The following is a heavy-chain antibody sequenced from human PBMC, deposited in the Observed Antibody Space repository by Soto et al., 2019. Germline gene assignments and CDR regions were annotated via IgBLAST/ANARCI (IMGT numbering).Heavy chain of an antibody. CDR3: VKGAWLDY. CDR1: GFTFSTFD. Sequence: EVQLLESGGGLVQPGGSLRLSCAASGFTFSTFDMTWVRQAPGKGLEWVSLIRGVAGSTHYPDSVKGRFTLSKDTSNNVLYLEMHSLRADDTAVYFCVKGAWLDYWGQGNMVTVSS. J-gene: IGHJ4*02. CDR2: IRGVAGST. V-gene: IGHV3-23*01.